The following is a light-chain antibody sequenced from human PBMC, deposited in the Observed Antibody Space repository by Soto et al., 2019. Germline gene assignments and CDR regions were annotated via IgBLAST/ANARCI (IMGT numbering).Light chain of an antibody. J-gene: IGKJ1*01. CDR2: DAS. Sequence: EIVLTQSPGTQSLSPGERATLFCRASQTVNSNSLAWYKQKPGQAPRLLIYDASMRASGGPDRLSGSGSGTDFFLTISSLEPEDVGGYYCHQYSASPLTFRQGTKV. V-gene: IGKV3-20*01. CDR1: QTVNSNS. CDR3: HQYSASPLT.